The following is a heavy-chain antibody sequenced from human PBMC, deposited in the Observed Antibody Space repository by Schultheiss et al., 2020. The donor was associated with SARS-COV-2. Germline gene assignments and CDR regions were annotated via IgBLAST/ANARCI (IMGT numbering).Heavy chain of an antibody. J-gene: IGHJ5*02. D-gene: IGHD7-27*01. CDR3: ARHLNWAAGDWFDP. Sequence: SETLSLTCTVSGGSISSYYWSWIRQPPVKGLEWIGYIYYSGSTNYNPSLKSRVTISVDTSKNQFSLNLSSVTAADTAVYYCARHLNWAAGDWFDPWGQGTLVTVSS. CDR2: IYYSGST. CDR1: GGSISSYY. V-gene: IGHV4-59*08.